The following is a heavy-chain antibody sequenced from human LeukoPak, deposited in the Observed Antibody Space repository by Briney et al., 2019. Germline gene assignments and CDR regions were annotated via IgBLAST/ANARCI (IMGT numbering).Heavy chain of an antibody. Sequence: SQTLSLTCTVSGGSISSGGYYWSWFRQHPGKGLEWIGYIYYSGNTYYNPSLKSRVTLSVDTSKNQFSLKLSSVTAAVTAVYYCARVAQYSGYDLDYWGQGTLVTVSS. CDR3: ARVAQYSGYDLDY. CDR1: GGSISSGGYY. V-gene: IGHV4-31*03. D-gene: IGHD5-12*01. CDR2: IYYSGNT. J-gene: IGHJ4*02.